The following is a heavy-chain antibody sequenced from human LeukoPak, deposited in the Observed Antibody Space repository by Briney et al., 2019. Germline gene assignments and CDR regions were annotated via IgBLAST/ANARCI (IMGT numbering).Heavy chain of an antibody. V-gene: IGHV3-74*01. Sequence: PGGSLRLSCAASGFTFSSHWMHWVRQAPGKGLLWVSRINSEGSTTHYADSVKGRFTFSRDNAKNTLYLHMKSLRVDDTAVYYCSLSGEYFVWGAHLNYWAHETLAPV. J-gene: IGHJ4*01. D-gene: IGHD3-16*01. CDR2: INSEGSTT. CDR3: SLSGEYFVWGAHLNY. CDR1: GFTFSSHW.